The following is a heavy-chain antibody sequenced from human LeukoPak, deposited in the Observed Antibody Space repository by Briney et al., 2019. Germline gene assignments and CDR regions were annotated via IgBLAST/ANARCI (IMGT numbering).Heavy chain of an antibody. J-gene: IGHJ4*02. CDR1: GFTFSSYG. Sequence: GGSLRLSCAASGFTFSSYGMHWVRQAPGKGLEWVAVIYDDGSKEYFADSVKGRFTISRDNSKNTVVLQMNSLRGEDTAVYYCARDFKSGYADSWGQGTLVTVSS. V-gene: IGHV3-33*01. CDR3: ARDFKSGYADS. D-gene: IGHD3-3*01. CDR2: IYDDGSKE.